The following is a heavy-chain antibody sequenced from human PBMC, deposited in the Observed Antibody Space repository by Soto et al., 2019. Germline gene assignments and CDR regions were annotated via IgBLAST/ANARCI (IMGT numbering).Heavy chain of an antibody. CDR3: ARGRAQVDIVATIKRNWFDP. Sequence: SETLSLTCAVYGGSFSGYYWSWIRQPPGKGLEWIGEVNHSGSTNYNPSLKSRVTISVDTSKNQFSLKLSSVTAADTAVYYCARGRAQVDIVATIKRNWFDPWGQGTLVTV. J-gene: IGHJ5*02. V-gene: IGHV4-34*01. CDR2: VNHSGST. CDR1: GGSFSGYY. D-gene: IGHD5-12*01.